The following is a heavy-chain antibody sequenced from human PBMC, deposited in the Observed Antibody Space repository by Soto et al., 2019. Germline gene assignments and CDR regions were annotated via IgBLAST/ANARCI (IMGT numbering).Heavy chain of an antibody. CDR1: GYSFTSYW. D-gene: IGHD1-1*01. CDR2: IYPVWSDT. V-gene: IGHV5-51*01. Sequence: GESLKISCKGSGYSFTSYWIFWVRQMPGKGLGLMGIIYPVWSDTRDSPSFQGQVTVSSCRSGSTAYLQLSSLKASGTAMYYCARSMSPGPGGSYYGMDVWGQGTTVTVSS. J-gene: IGHJ6*02. CDR3: ARSMSPGPGGSYYGMDV.